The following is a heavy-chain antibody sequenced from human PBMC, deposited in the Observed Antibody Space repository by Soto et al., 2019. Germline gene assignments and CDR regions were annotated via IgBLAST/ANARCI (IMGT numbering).Heavy chain of an antibody. V-gene: IGHV3-30*18. CDR1: GFTFSYG. CDR2: ISYDSSNK. D-gene: IGHD2-15*01. J-gene: IGHJ4*02. CDR3: AKLVIGYCSGNTCDDY. Sequence: VQLLESGGGLIQPGGSLRLSCAASGFTFSYGIHWLRQAPGKGLECVAYISYDSSNKFYGDSVKGRFTISRDYSKNTQCLKMNRLRAEDTAVYYCAKLVIGYCSGNTCDDYWRQGTLLAVSS.